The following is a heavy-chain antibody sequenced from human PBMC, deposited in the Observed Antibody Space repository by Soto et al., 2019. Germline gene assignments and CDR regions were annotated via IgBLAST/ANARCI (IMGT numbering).Heavy chain of an antibody. CDR1: GYTFTSYD. CDR3: ARRYSSQREWYFDL. D-gene: IGHD6-13*01. Sequence: QVQLVQSGAEVKKPGASVKVSCKASGYTFTSYDINWVRQATGQGLEWMGWMNPNSGNTGYAQKFQGRVTMTRNTSIRTAYMELSSLRSEDTAVYYCARRYSSQREWYFDLWGRGTLVTVSS. CDR2: MNPNSGNT. V-gene: IGHV1-8*01. J-gene: IGHJ2*01.